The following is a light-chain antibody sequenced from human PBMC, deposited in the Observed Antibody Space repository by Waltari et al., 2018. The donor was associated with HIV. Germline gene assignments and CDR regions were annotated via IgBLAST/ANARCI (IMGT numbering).Light chain of an antibody. CDR1: SSDVGAYNY. V-gene: IGLV2-11*01. CDR2: NVS. CDR3: SSYAGTSNFVL. Sequence: QSALTQPRSVSESPGQSVTISCTGTSSDVGAYNYVSWYQQHPGRAPKFIIYNVSERPSGVPERFSGSKSCNTASLTISGLQAEDEADYYCSSYAGTSNFVLFGGGTKLTVL. J-gene: IGLJ2*01.